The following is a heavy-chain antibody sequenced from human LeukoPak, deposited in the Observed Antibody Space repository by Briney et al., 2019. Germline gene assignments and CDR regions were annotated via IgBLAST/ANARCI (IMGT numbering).Heavy chain of an antibody. V-gene: IGHV3-23*01. D-gene: IGHD5-12*01. Sequence: AGSLTLSCVASGFSFDNFAMNWVRQAPGKGLEWVSLIIGSSGSTFYADSVKGRFTISRDKSKNTLYLQMNSLRAEDTAVYYCAKGAYDYIEIAYFDYWGQGSLVTVSS. CDR3: AKGAYDYIEIAYFDY. CDR2: IIGSSGST. CDR1: GFSFDNFA. J-gene: IGHJ4*02.